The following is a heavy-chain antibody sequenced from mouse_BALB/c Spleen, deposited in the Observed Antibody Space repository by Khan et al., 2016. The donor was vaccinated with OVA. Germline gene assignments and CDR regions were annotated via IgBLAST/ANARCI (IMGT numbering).Heavy chain of an antibody. V-gene: IGHV2-6-7*01. Sequence: QMQLGESGPGLVAPSQSLSITCTVSGFSLTGYGVNWVRQPPGKGLEWLGMIWGDGNTDYNSALKSRLSISKDNSKSQVFLKMNSLQTDDTAMYYCARAYYGNYREAMDYWGQGTSVTVSS. J-gene: IGHJ4*01. CDR1: GFSLTGYG. CDR2: IWGDGNT. D-gene: IGHD2-10*01. CDR3: ARAYYGNYREAMDY.